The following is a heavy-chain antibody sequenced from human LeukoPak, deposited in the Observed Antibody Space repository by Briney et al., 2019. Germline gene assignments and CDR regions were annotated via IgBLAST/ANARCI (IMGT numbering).Heavy chain of an antibody. D-gene: IGHD6-13*01. Sequence: PGGSLRLSCAASGLTFSRYAMHWVRQAPDKGLEWVAVISYDGNNKYYGDSAQDRFTISRDNSKNTLYLQMNRLRDEDTAVYFCARGPGRQLVRVYYYYGMDVWGQGTTVTVS. J-gene: IGHJ6*02. CDR3: ARGPGRQLVRVYYYYGMDV. CDR2: ISYDGNNK. CDR1: GLTFSRYA. V-gene: IGHV3-30*03.